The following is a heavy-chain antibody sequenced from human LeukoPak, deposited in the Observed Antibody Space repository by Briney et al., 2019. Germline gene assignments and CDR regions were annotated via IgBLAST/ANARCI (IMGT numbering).Heavy chain of an antibody. J-gene: IGHJ4*02. CDR3: ARGERGSSAIDY. D-gene: IGHD6-6*01. V-gene: IGHV1-8*01. CDR1: GYTFTGYD. CDR2: MNPNSGNT. Sequence: ASVKVSCKASGYTFTGYDINWVRQATGQGLEWMGWMNPNSGNTGYAQKFQGRVTMTRNTSISTAYMELSSLRSEDTAVYYCARGERGSSAIDYWGQGTLVTVSS.